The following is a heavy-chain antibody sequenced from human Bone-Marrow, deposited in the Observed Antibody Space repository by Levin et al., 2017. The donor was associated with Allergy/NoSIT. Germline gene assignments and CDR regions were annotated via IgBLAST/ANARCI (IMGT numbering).Heavy chain of an antibody. V-gene: IGHV3-23*01. CDR2: ISGSGGNT. Sequence: PGGSLRLSCAASGFSFDSYAMNWVRQAPGKGLEWVSAISGSGGNTYYAESVKGRFTISRDNSKNTVYLQMKSLRDDDRARYYCARGRGYDFGSGYYNFEYWGQGALVTVSS. J-gene: IGHJ4*02. CDR3: ARGRGYDFGSGYYNFEY. D-gene: IGHD3-3*01. CDR1: GFSFDSYA.